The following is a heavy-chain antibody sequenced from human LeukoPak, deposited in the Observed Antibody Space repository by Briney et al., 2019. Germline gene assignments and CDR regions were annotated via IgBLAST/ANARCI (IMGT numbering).Heavy chain of an antibody. D-gene: IGHD1-26*01. Sequence: GASVKVSCKASGYTFTSYGISWVRQAPGQGLEWMGWISAYNGNTNYAQKLQGRVTMTTDTSTSTAYMELRSLRSDDTAVYYCARDLTRTGWELPSMGYWGQGTLVTVSS. J-gene: IGHJ4*02. CDR2: ISAYNGNT. CDR3: ARDLTRTGWELPSMGY. CDR1: GYTFTSYG. V-gene: IGHV1-18*01.